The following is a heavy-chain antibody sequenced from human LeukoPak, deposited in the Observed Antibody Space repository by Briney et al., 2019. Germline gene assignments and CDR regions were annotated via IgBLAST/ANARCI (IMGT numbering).Heavy chain of an antibody. CDR3: ARAFGYCSSTSCYEYYFDY. D-gene: IGHD2-2*01. CDR2: ISSSSSYI. V-gene: IGHV3-21*01. J-gene: IGHJ4*02. CDR1: GFTFSSYS. Sequence: PGGSLRLSCAASGFTFSSYSMNWVRQAPGKGLEWVSSISSSSSYIYYADSVKGRFTISRDNAKNSLYLQMNSLRAEDTAVYYCARAFGYCSSTSCYEYYFDYWGQGTLVTVSS.